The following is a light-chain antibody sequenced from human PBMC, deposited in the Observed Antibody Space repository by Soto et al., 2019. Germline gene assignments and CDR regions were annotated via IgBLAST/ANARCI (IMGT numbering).Light chain of an antibody. J-gene: IGKJ1*01. CDR2: GAS. CDR1: QRVSSNY. Sequence: EIVLTQSPGTLSLSAGERATLSCRASQRVSSNYLAWYQQKPGQPPRLLISGASSRATGIPDRFIGSGSGTDFTLTISSLETEDCAVYYCQHYGRSPPSGTFGQGTKGEIK. V-gene: IGKV3-20*01. CDR3: QHYGRSPPSGT.